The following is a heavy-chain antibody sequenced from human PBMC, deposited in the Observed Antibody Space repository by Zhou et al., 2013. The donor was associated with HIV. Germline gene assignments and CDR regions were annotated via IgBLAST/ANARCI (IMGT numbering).Heavy chain of an antibody. CDR2: INPFGGST. D-gene: IGHD3-16*01. V-gene: IGHV1-46*01. CDR3: ARGRGHRSGYYDG. CDR1: GYTFTSYY. Sequence: QVRLVQSGAEVKKPGSSVKVSCKASGYTFTSYYLHWVRQAPGQGLEWMGIINPFGGSTSYAQKFQGRVTMTRDTSTSTVYMELSSLRFEDTAVYYCARGRGHRSGYYDGWGQGDNGHRLF. J-gene: IGHJ3*01.